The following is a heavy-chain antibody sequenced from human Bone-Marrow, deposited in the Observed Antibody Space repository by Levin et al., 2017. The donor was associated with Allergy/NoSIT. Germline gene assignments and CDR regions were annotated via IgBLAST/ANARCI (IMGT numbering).Heavy chain of an antibody. D-gene: IGHD2-2*01. V-gene: IGHV3-48*02. Sequence: GGSLRLSCAASGFTFSRYSMNWVRQAPGRGLEWVSYISRSSSTISYADSVKGRFTISRDNAKKSLYLQMNSLRDEDTAVYYCARPDCSGTSCYYFFDSWGQGTLVTVSS. CDR2: ISRSSSTI. J-gene: IGHJ4*02. CDR1: GFTFSRYS. CDR3: ARPDCSGTSCYYFFDS.